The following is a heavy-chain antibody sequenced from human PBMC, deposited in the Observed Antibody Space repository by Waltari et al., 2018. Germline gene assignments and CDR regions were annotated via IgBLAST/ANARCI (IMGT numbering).Heavy chain of an antibody. D-gene: IGHD3-16*01. V-gene: IGHV1-69*01. J-gene: IGHJ6*03. Sequence: QVQLVQSGAEVKKPGSSVKVSCKASGGTFSSYAISWVRQAPGQGLEWMGGGIPMLGRGGYGQKFRGRVTISAYEATSTAYMGLSSLRSEDTAVYDCARGVWARYYYYYYMDVRGKGTTVTVSS. CDR1: GGTFSSYA. CDR2: GIPMLGRG. CDR3: ARGVWARYYYYYYMDV.